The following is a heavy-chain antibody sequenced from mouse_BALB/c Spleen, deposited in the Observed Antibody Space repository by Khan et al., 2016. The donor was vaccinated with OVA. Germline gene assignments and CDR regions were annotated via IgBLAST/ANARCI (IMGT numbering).Heavy chain of an antibody. CDR1: GFSLTNYG. CDR3: ARQPNHHYKMMDY. Sequence: VQLQESGPGLVAPSQSLSITCTISGFSLTNYGVHWVRQPPGKGLEWLVVIWSDGSTTYNSALKSRLTISKDNSKSQVLLKMNSLQTDDTAMYFYARQPNHHYKMMDYGGQGTSVTVSS. CDR2: IWSDGST. J-gene: IGHJ4*01. D-gene: IGHD1-2*01. V-gene: IGHV2-6-1*01.